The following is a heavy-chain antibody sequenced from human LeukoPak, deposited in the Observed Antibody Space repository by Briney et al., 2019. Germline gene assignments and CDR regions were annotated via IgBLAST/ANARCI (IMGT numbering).Heavy chain of an antibody. D-gene: IGHD4-17*01. CDR3: AKALGSLNDYVTSFDI. V-gene: IGHV1-18*01. Sequence: EASVKVSCKASGYTFTSYGISWVRQAPGQGLEWMGWISAYNGNTNYAQKLQGRVTMTTDTSTSTAYMELSSLRSEDTAVYYCAKALGSLNDYVTSFDIWGQGTMVTVSS. CDR1: GYTFTSYG. J-gene: IGHJ3*02. CDR2: ISAYNGNT.